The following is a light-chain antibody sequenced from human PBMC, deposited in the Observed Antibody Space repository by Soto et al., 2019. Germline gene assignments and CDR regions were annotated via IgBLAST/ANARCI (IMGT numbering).Light chain of an antibody. CDR2: GAS. Sequence: EIVLTQSPGTLSLSPGERATLSCRASQSVSDLYLAWYQQKPGQAPRLLIYGASRRASGIPDRFSGSGAGTDFTLTISRLEPVDFAVYCCQYGTTVWTFGQGTKVEI. CDR3: QYGTTVWT. CDR1: QSVSDLY. J-gene: IGKJ1*01. V-gene: IGKV3-20*01.